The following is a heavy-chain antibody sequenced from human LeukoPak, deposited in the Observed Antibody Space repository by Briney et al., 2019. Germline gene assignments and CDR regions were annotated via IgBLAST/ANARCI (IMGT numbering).Heavy chain of an antibody. J-gene: IGHJ4*02. V-gene: IGHV3-23*01. CDR2: ISGSGGST. CDR1: GFTFSSYA. Sequence: GGSLRLSCAASGFTFSSYAMSWVRQAPGKGLEWVSAISGSGGSTYYADSVKGRFTISRDNSKNMLYLQMNSLRAEDTAVYYCAKVAGIAAAGTGQGDYWGQGTLVTVSS. D-gene: IGHD6-13*01. CDR3: AKVAGIAAAGTGQGDY.